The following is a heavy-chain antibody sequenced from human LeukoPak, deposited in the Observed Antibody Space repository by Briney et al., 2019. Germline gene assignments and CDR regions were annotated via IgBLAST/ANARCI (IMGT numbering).Heavy chain of an antibody. Sequence: ASVNVSCKASDDTFSNYGISWVRQAPGQGLEWMGWISTYNGNTHYAQKLQGRVTMTTDTSTNIAYLELRGLRSDDTAVYYCARTQWLEDAFDFWGQGTVVTVSS. CDR1: DDTFSNYG. CDR3: ARTQWLEDAFDF. V-gene: IGHV1-18*01. J-gene: IGHJ3*01. CDR2: ISTYNGNT. D-gene: IGHD6-19*01.